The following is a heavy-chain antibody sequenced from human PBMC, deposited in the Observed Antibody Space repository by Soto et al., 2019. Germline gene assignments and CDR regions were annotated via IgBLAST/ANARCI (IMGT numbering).Heavy chain of an antibody. J-gene: IGHJ4*02. D-gene: IGHD2-15*01. Sequence: VKVSCKASGYTFTSYGISWVRQAPGQGLEWMGWISAYNGNTNYAQKLQGRVTMTTDTSTSTAYMELRSLRSDDTAVYYCAKEYCSGGSCYEWSWPIDYWGQGTLVTVSS. CDR3: AKEYCSGGSCYEWSWPIDY. CDR1: GYTFTSYG. CDR2: ISAYNGNT. V-gene: IGHV1-18*01.